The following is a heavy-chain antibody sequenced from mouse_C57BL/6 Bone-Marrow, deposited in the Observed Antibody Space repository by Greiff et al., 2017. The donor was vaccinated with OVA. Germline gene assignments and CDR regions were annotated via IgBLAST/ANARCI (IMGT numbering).Heavy chain of an antibody. CDR3: ARIAFDY. CDR1: GFTFSDYG. J-gene: IGHJ2*01. V-gene: IGHV5-17*01. CDR2: ISSGSSTI. Sequence: EVKLMESGGGLVKPGGSLKLSCAASGFTFSDYGMHWVRQAPEKGLEWVAYISSGSSTIYYADTVKGRFTISRYNAKNTLFLQMTSLRSEDTAMYYCARIAFDYWGQGTTLTVSS.